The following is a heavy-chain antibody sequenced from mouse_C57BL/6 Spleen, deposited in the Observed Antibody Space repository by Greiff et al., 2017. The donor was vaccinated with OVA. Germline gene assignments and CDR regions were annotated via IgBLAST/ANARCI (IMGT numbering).Heavy chain of an antibody. CDR2: IDPENGDT. J-gene: IGHJ2*01. CDR1: GFNIKDDY. D-gene: IGHD2-4*01. Sequence: VQLQQSGAELVRPGASVKLSCTASGFNIKDDYMHWVKQRPEQGLEWIGWIDPENGDTEYASKFQGKATITADTSSNTAYLQLSSLTSEDTAVYYCTTGGLRPAGFDYWGQGTTLTVSS. CDR3: TTGGLRPAGFDY. V-gene: IGHV14-4*01.